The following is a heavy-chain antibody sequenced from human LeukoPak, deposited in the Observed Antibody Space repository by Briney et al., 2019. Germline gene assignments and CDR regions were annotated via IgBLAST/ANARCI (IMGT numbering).Heavy chain of an antibody. D-gene: IGHD3-3*01. CDR3: ARDGSGYSYYYYYYGMDV. J-gene: IGHJ6*02. Sequence: ASVKVSCKASGYTFTSYAMHWVRQAPGQRLEWMGWINAGNGNTKYSQKFQGRVTITRDTSASTAYMELSSLRSEDTAAYYCARDGSGYSYYYYYYGMDVWGQGTTVTVSS. CDR2: INAGNGNT. CDR1: GYTFTSYA. V-gene: IGHV1-3*01.